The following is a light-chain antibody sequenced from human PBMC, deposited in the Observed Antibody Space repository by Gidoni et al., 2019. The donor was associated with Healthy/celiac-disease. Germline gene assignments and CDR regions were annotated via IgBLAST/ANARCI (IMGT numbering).Light chain of an antibody. V-gene: IGLV2-11*01. CDR2: DVS. J-gene: IGLJ2*01. CDR1: SSDVVGYNY. CDR3: CSYAGSYNVV. Sequence: QSALTPPRSVSGSPGQSVTISCTGTSSDVVGYNYVSWYQQHPGKAPKLMIYDVSKRPSGVPDRVSGAKSGNTASLTISGLQAEDEADYYCCSYAGSYNVVFGGGTKLTVL.